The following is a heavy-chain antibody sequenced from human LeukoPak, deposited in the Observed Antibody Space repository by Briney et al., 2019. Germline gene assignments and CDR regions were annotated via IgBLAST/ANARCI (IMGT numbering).Heavy chain of an antibody. J-gene: IGHJ6*02. Sequence: PSENLSLTCAVYGGSFSGYYWSWIRQPPGKGLEWIGEINHSGSTNYNPSLKSRVTISVDTSKNQFSLKLSSVTAADTAVYYCARVLWRPRTYGMDVWGQGTTVTVSS. CDR1: GGSFSGYY. V-gene: IGHV4-34*01. CDR3: ARVLWRPRTYGMDV. D-gene: IGHD6-6*01. CDR2: INHSGST.